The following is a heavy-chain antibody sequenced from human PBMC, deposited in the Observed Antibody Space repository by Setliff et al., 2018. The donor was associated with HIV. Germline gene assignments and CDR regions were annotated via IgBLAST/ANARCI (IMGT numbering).Heavy chain of an antibody. CDR1: GYTFTDYY. V-gene: IGHV1-2*06. CDR2: INPNSGGT. D-gene: IGHD5-18*01. Sequence: ASVKVSCKASGYTFTDYYMHWVRQAPGQGLEWMGRINPNSGGTNYAQKFQGRVTMTRDTSISTAYMELSRLRSADTAVYYCARGSRGYSYAYYYYYMDVWGKGTTVTV. J-gene: IGHJ6*03. CDR3: ARGSRGYSYAYYYYYMDV.